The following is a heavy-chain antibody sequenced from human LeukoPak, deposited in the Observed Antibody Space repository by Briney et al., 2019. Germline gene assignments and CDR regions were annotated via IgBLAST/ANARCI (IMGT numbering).Heavy chain of an antibody. Sequence: PSETLSLTCAVYGGPFSGYHWNWIRQPPGKGLEWIGEIDHSGSTNYNPSLKSRVTISVDTSKNQFSLNLSSVTAADTAVYFCARGVRIAVAAPHLNYWGQGTLVTVSS. V-gene: IGHV4-34*01. CDR2: IDHSGST. CDR3: ARGVRIAVAAPHLNY. J-gene: IGHJ4*02. D-gene: IGHD6-19*01. CDR1: GGPFSGYH.